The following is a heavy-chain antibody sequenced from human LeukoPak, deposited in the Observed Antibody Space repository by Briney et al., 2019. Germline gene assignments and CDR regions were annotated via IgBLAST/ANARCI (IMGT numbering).Heavy chain of an antibody. CDR2: FYYNGNT. J-gene: IGHJ4*02. Sequence: SETLSLTCAVSGYSISSGCYWGWIRPPPGKGLEWIGTFYYNGNTYYNPSLKSRVTISVDTSKNQFSLNLTSVTAADTAVYYCARDRRPDYWGQGTLVTVSS. CDR3: ARDRRPDY. D-gene: IGHD6-25*01. CDR1: GYSISSGCY. V-gene: IGHV4-38-2*02.